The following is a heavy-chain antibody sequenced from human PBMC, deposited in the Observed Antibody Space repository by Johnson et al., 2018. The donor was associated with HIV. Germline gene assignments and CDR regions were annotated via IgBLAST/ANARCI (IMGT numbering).Heavy chain of an antibody. CDR1: GFTFSSYG. J-gene: IGHJ3*01. CDR3: AKDFGSSSWHAFDV. D-gene: IGHD6-13*01. CDR2: ISYDGSNK. V-gene: IGHV3-30*18. Sequence: QVQLVESGGGVVQPGRSLRLSCAASGFTFSSYGMHWVRQAPGKGLEWVAVISYDGSNKYYADSVKGRFTISRDTSKNTLYLQMNNLRAEDTSVYYCAKDFGSSSWHAFDVWGQGTMVTVSS.